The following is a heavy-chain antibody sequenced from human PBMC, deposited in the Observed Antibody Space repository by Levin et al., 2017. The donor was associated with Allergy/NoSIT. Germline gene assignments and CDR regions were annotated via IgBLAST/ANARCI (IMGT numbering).Heavy chain of an antibody. CDR3: ARRGDTSLDY. D-gene: IGHD3-22*01. Sequence: QPGGSLRLSCAASGITFDDYAMHWVRQAPGKGLEWVSGISWDSGSIGYADSVKGRFTISRDNAKNSLYLQMNSLKTEDTALYYCARRGDTSLDYWGQGTLVTVSS. CDR1: GITFDDYA. CDR2: ISWDSGSI. J-gene: IGHJ4*02. V-gene: IGHV3-9*01.